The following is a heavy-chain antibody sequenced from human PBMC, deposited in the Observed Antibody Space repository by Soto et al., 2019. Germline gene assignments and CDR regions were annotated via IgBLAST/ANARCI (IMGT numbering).Heavy chain of an antibody. V-gene: IGHV3-33*08. J-gene: IGHJ4*02. Sequence: PGGSLTLSCAASGFTFTNSWMAWVRQAPGKGLEGLAVIWHDGSDRYYEDSVKGRFAITRDHSKNTQYLQVTSLRAEDTAVYSCAREGSLDLAGFNRGLGYWGQGTLVTVSS. CDR3: AREGSLDLAGFNRGLGY. CDR1: GFTFTNSW. CDR2: IWHDGSDR.